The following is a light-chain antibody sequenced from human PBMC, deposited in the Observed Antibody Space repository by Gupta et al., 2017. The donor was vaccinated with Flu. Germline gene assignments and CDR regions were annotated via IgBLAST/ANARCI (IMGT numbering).Light chain of an antibody. J-gene: IGLJ3*02. CDR3: AAWEDSVGGRWG. CDR2: RND. V-gene: IGLV1-47*01. Sequence: QSVLTQPPSASGPPGQGVTISCSGSSSNIGTNYVYWYQQFPGTAHKLLIYRNDQRPSGGPDRFSGSKSGTSASLAISGLRPEEEADYYCAAWEDSVGGRWGFGGGTKLTVL. CDR1: SSNIGTNY.